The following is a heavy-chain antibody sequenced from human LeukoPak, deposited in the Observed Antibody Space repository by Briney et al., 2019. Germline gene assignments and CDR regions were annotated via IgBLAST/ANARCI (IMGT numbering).Heavy chain of an antibody. J-gene: IGHJ4*02. CDR1: GFTFSSYA. D-gene: IGHD2-15*01. Sequence: PGGSLRLSCAASGFTFSSYAMSWVRQAPGKGLEWVSAISGSGGSTYYADSVKGRFTISRDNSKNTLYLQMNSLRAEDTAVYYCAKDKGVGCSGGSCYFDYWGQGTLVTVSS. V-gene: IGHV3-23*01. CDR3: AKDKGVGCSGGSCYFDY. CDR2: ISGSGGST.